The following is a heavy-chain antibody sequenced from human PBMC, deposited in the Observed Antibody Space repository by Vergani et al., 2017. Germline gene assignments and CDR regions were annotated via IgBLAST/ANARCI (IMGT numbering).Heavy chain of an antibody. CDR2: NYTSRAT. V-gene: IGHV4-61*02. J-gene: IGHJ3*01. D-gene: IGHD2/OR15-2a*01. Sequence: QVQLKESGPGLVKPSQTLSLTCTVSGSSFSTGGQSWTWLRETAGKGLEWIGRNYTSRATHYNPSLRSRAIMSVEASKKQFSLKLNSVTAADTALYYCARDCAEYDKDALDVWGQGTKVTVTS. CDR1: GSSFSTGGQS. CDR3: ARDCAEYDKDALDV.